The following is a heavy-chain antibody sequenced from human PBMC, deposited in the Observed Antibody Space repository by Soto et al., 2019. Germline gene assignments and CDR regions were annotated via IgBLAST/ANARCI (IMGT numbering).Heavy chain of an antibody. J-gene: IGHJ5*02. CDR1: GYTFTNYD. CDR3: ARGRFRRSWFDP. V-gene: IGHV1-8*01. Sequence: QVQLVQYGAEVKKPGASVKVSCKASGYTFTNYDIHWVRQATGQGLERMGWMNPDSGNTGQSKQFQGRVTMTRDTSISPAYMELSSLRSEDTAVYYCARGRFRRSWFDPWGQGTLVTVSS. D-gene: IGHD3-10*01. CDR2: MNPDSGNT.